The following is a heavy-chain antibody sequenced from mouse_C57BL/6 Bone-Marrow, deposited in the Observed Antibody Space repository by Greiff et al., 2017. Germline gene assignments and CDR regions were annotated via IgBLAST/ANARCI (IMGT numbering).Heavy chain of an antibody. V-gene: IGHV1-81*01. CDR3: ARDHLYYYGSSYPAWFAY. CDR2: IYPRSGNT. J-gene: IGHJ3*01. Sequence: VQLQESGAELARPGASVKLSCKASGYTFTSYGISWVQQRTGQGLEWIGEIYPRSGNTYYNEKFKGKATLTADKSSSTAYMELRSLTSEDSAVYFCARDHLYYYGSSYPAWFAYWGQGTLVTVSA. CDR1: GYTFTSYG. D-gene: IGHD1-1*01.